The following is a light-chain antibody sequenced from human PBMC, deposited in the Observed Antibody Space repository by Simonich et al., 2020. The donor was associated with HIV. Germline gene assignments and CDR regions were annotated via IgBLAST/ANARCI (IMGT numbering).Light chain of an antibody. V-gene: IGLV9-49*01. Sequence: QPVLTQPPSASASLGASVTLTCPLSSGYSNSTVDWYQQRPGKGPRFVIRVGPGGSVGSKGDGIPDRFSVLGSGLNRYLTIKNIQEEDESDYHCGADHGSGSNFVWVFGGGTKLAVL. J-gene: IGLJ3*02. CDR3: GADHGSGSNFVWV. CDR1: SGYSNST. CDR2: VGPGGSVG.